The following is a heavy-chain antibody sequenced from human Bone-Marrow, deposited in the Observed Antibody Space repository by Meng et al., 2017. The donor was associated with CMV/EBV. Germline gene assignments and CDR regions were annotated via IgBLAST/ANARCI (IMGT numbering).Heavy chain of an antibody. D-gene: IGHD2-21*01. CDR1: GGSISSGGYY. CDR3: ARVGGLFSDAFDI. V-gene: IGHV4-31*03. Sequence: SETLSLTCTVSGGSISSGGYYWSWIRQHPGKGLEWIGYIYYSGSTYYNPSLKSRVTISVDTSKNQFSLKLSSVTAADTAMYYCARVGGLFSDAFDIWGQGTMVTVSS. J-gene: IGHJ3*02. CDR2: IYYSGST.